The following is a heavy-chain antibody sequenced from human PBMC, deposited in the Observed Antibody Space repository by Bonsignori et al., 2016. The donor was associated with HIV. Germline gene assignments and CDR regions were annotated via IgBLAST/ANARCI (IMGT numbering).Heavy chain of an antibody. CDR2: LGPEDGET. CDR1: GSTLIELS. V-gene: IGHV1-24*01. CDR3: ASGLFPGLGHAVTPPLVH. D-gene: IGHD4-11*01. Sequence: QVQLVQSGAEVKKPGASVKVSCKVSGSTLIELSMHWVRHTPGKGLEWLGGLGPEDGETIYAQQVQGRVTMTEDTSTDTAYMDLSGLRSDDTAVYYCASGLFPGLGHAVTPPLVHW. J-gene: IGHJ1*01.